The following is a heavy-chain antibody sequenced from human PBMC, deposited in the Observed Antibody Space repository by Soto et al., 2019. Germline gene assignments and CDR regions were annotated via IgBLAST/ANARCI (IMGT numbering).Heavy chain of an antibody. CDR2: IYHSGST. J-gene: IGHJ4*02. Sequence: SETLSLTCAVSGGSISSGGYSWSWIRQPPGKGLEWIGYIYHSGSTYYNPSLKSRVTISVDRSKNQFSLKLSSVTAADTAVYYCASVDGYDSSGYYYDPPGYYFDYWGQGTLVTVSS. D-gene: IGHD3-22*01. CDR1: GGSISSGGYS. CDR3: ASVDGYDSSGYYYDPPGYYFDY. V-gene: IGHV4-30-2*01.